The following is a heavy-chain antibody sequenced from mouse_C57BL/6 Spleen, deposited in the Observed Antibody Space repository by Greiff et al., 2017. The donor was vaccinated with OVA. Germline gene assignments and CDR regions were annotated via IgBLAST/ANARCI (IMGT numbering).Heavy chain of an antibody. CDR3: ARHDYGSSSFDY. V-gene: IGHV5-6*02. CDR2: ISSGGSYT. J-gene: IGHJ2*01. CDR1: GFTFSSYG. D-gene: IGHD1-1*01. Sequence: GMLVESGGDLVKPGGSLKLSCAASGFTFSSYGMSWVRQTPDKRLEWVATISSGGSYTYYPDSVKGRFTISRDNAKNTLYLQMSSLKSEDTAMYYCARHDYGSSSFDYWGQGTTLTVSS.